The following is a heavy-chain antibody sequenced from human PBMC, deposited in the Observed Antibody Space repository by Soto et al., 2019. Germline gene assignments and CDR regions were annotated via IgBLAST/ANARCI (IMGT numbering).Heavy chain of an antibody. CDR1: GYTFTTFG. V-gene: IGHV1-18*01. D-gene: IGHD6-13*01. Sequence: ASVKVSCKASGYTFTTFGISWVRQAPGQGLEWMGWISAYTGNTNYAQRLQGRVTMTTDTSTNTAYMELRGLRSDDTAVYYCARLLGYSSSWWRHSAFGICRQRTTVP. J-gene: IGHJ3*02. CDR3: ARLLGYSSSWWRHSAFGI. CDR2: ISAYTGNT.